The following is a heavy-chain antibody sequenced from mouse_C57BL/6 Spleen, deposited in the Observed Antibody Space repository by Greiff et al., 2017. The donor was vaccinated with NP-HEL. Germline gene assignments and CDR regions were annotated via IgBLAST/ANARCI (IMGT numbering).Heavy chain of an antibody. J-gene: IGHJ2*01. V-gene: IGHV1-18*01. CDR1: GYTFTDYN. D-gene: IGHD1-1*01. Sequence: VQLKQSGPELVKPGASVKIPCKASGYTFTDYNMDWVKQSHGKSLEWIGDINPNNGGTIYNQKFKGKATLTVDKSSSIAYMELRSLTSEDTAVYYCARRYYGSSYYFDYWGQGTTLTVSS. CDR2: INPNNGGT. CDR3: ARRYYGSSYYFDY.